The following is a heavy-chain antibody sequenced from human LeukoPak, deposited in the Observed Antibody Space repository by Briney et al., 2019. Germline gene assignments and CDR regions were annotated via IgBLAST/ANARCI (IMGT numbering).Heavy chain of an antibody. CDR3: ARIGISARGTNFHH. CDR1: GYSFIDYD. V-gene: IGHV1-2*02. J-gene: IGHJ1*01. CDR2: INSNSADT. D-gene: IGHD6-13*01. Sequence: GASVKVSCKTSGYSFIDYDIHWVRQAPGQGLEWMGWINSNSADTNYAQNFQGRVTMTRDTSISTAYMELSRLRSDDTALYYCARIGISARGTNFHHWGQGTLVTVSS.